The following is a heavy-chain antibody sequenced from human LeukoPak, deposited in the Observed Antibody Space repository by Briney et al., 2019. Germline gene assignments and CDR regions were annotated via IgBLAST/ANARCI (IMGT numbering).Heavy chain of an antibody. CDR3: ARANYFDY. CDR2: IYYSGST. V-gene: IGHV4-59*01. Sequence: SETLFLTCTVSGVPISSYYWSWFRQPPGKGLEWIGSIYYSGSTNYNPSLKSRVPISVDTSKNQFSLQLSSVTAADTAVYYCARANYFDYWGQGTLVTVSS. J-gene: IGHJ4*02. CDR1: GVPISSYY.